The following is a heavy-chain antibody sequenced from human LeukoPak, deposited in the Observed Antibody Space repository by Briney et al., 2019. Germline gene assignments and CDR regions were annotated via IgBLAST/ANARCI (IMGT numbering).Heavy chain of an antibody. CDR1: GYTFTRYY. V-gene: IGHV1-46*01. CDR2: INPSGGST. J-gene: IGHJ1*01. Sequence: ASVKVSCKASGYTFTRYYMHWVRQAPGQGLEWRGIINPSGGSTSYAQKFQGRVTMTRDTSTSTVYVELSSLRSEDTAVYYCARGSRTDYDSSGYYSEYFQHWGQGTLVTVSS. CDR3: ARGSRTDYDSSGYYSEYFQH. D-gene: IGHD3-22*01.